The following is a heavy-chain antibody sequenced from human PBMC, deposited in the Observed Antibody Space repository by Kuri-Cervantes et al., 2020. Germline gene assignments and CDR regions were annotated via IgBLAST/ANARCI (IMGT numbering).Heavy chain of an antibody. V-gene: IGHV4-31*03. J-gene: IGHJ4*02. CDR3: ARWFGELYSFDY. CDR2: IYYSGST. D-gene: IGHD3-10*01. Sequence: SETLSLTCTVSGASISSGYYWGWIRQHPGKGLEWIGYIYYSGSTYYNPSLKSRVTISVDTSKNQFSLKLSSVTAADTAVYYSARWFGELYSFDYWGQGTLVTVSS. CDR1: GASISSGYY.